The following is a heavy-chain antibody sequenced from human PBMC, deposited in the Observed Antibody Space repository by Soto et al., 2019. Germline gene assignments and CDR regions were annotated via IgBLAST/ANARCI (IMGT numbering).Heavy chain of an antibody. V-gene: IGHV6-1*01. CDR1: GDSVSSNIAA. CDR3: AWGGFWSGYYLYNMDV. D-gene: IGHD3-3*01. Sequence: QVQLQQSGPGLVKPSQTLSLTCAISGDSVSSNIAAWNWIRQSPSRGLEWLGRTYYRSKWYNDYAVSVKSRITINPDTSKNQFSLQLNSVTPEDTAVYYCAWGGFWSGYYLYNMDVWGQGTTVIVSS. CDR2: TYYRSKWYN. J-gene: IGHJ6*02.